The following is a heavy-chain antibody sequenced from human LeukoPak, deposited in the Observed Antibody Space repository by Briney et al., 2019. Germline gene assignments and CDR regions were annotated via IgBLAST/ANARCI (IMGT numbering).Heavy chain of an antibody. CDR3: ARDPPITGTKDFDY. CDR1: GFTFSSYG. D-gene: IGHD1-20*01. V-gene: IGHV3-30*03. CDR2: ISYDGSNK. J-gene: IGHJ4*02. Sequence: GGSLRLSCAASGFTFSSYGMHWVRQAPGKGLEWVAVISYDGSNKYYADSVKGRFTISRDNSKNTLYLQMNSLRAEDTAVYYCARDPPITGTKDFDYWGQGTLVTVSS.